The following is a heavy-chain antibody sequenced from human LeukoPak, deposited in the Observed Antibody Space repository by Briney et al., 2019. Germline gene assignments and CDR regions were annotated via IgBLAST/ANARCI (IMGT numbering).Heavy chain of an antibody. CDR3: AKATERYSYGNYYFDY. D-gene: IGHD5-18*01. Sequence: GGSLRLSCAASGFTFSSYGMHWVRQAPGKGLEWVAVISYDGSNKYYADSVKGRFTISRDNSKNTLYLQMNSLRAEDTAVYYCAKATERYSYGNYYFDYWGQGTLVTVSS. V-gene: IGHV3-30*18. CDR1: GFTFSSYG. CDR2: ISYDGSNK. J-gene: IGHJ4*02.